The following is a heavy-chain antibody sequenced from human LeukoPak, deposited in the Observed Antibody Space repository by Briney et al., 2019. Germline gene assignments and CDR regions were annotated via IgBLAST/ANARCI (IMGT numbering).Heavy chain of an antibody. CDR2: IKQDGSEK. J-gene: IGHJ4*02. D-gene: IGHD1-14*01. V-gene: IGHV3-7*01. Sequence: GGSLRLSRAASGFTFSSYWMSWVRQAPGKGLEWVANIKQDGSEKYYVDSVKGRSTISRDNAKNPLYLQMNSLRAEDTAVYYCARTDSGRNYYFDYWGQGTLVTVSS. CDR3: ARTDSGRNYYFDY. CDR1: GFTFSSYW.